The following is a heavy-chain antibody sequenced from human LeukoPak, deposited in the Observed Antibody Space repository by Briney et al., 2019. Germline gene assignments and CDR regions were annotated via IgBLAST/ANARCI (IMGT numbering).Heavy chain of an antibody. J-gene: IGHJ4*02. Sequence: ASVKVSCKASGYTFTSYAMHWVRQAPGQRLEWMGWINAGNGNTKYSQEFQGRVTITRDTSASTAYVELSSLRSEDTAVYYCARGYSYGYPLDYWGQGTLVTVSS. CDR3: ARGYSYGYPLDY. CDR2: INAGNGNT. V-gene: IGHV1-3*01. D-gene: IGHD5-18*01. CDR1: GYTFTSYA.